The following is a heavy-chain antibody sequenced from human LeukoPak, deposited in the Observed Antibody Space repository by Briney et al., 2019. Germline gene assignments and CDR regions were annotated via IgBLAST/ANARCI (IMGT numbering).Heavy chain of an antibody. J-gene: IGHJ5*02. CDR1: GFTFSSYA. D-gene: IGHD6-13*01. Sequence: GRSLRLSCAASGFTFSSYAMHWVRQAPGKGLEWVAVISYDGSNKYYADSVKGRFTISRDNSKNTLYLQMNSLRAEDTAVYYCARSSPDAYSSSWSWYNWFDPWGQGTLVTVSS. CDR2: ISYDGSNK. CDR3: ARSSPDAYSSSWSWYNWFDP. V-gene: IGHV3-30-3*01.